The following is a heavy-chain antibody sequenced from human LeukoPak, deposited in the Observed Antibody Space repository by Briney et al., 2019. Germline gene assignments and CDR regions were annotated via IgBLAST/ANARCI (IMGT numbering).Heavy chain of an antibody. J-gene: IGHJ4*02. CDR1: GFTFSSYS. V-gene: IGHV3-48*02. Sequence: GGSLRLSCAASGFTFSSYSMNWVRQAPGKGLEWVSYISSSSTIYYADSVKGRFTISRDNAKNSLYLQMNSLRDEDTAVYYCARVCSTRCYQGDYWGQGTLVTVSS. CDR2: ISSSSTI. CDR3: ARVCSTRCYQGDY. D-gene: IGHD2-2*01.